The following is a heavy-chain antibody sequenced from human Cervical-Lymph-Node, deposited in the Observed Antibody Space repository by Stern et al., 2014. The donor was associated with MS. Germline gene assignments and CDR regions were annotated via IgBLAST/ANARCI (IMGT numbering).Heavy chain of an antibody. Sequence: EVQLVESGGGLVQPGGSLRLSCVASGFTFRNFDMTWVRQAPGKGLELISGIGSAGATHSAESAQGRFTISTDNPKNILYLQMNSLRAEDTAVYYCGKDLHYWSADSWGQGTLVTVSS. V-gene: IGHV3-23*04. D-gene: IGHD3-3*01. J-gene: IGHJ4*02. CDR2: IGSAGAT. CDR1: GFTFRNFD. CDR3: GKDLHYWSADS.